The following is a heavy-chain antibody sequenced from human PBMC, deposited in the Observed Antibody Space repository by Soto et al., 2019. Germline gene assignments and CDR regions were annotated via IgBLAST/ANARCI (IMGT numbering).Heavy chain of an antibody. D-gene: IGHD5-12*01. Sequence: PSETLSLTCAVSGDSISSGGYSWSWIRQPPGKGLEWIGYIYHSGSTHYNPSLKSRVTISVDRSKNQFPLKLSSVTAADTAVYYCARGGDGYKLRYWGQGTLVTVSS. V-gene: IGHV4-30-2*01. CDR3: ARGGDGYKLRY. J-gene: IGHJ4*02. CDR2: IYHSGST. CDR1: GDSISSGGYS.